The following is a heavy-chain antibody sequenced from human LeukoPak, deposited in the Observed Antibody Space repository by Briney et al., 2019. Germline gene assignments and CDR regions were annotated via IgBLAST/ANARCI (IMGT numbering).Heavy chain of an antibody. V-gene: IGHV4-4*02. CDR1: GGSISSSNW. J-gene: IGHJ4*02. Sequence: SETLSLTCAVSGGSISSSNWWSWVRQPPGKGLEWIGEIYHSGSTNYNPSLKSRVTISVDTSKNQFSLKLSSVTAADTAVYYCASGYDYSNSYYFDYWGQGTLVTVSS. CDR2: IYHSGST. D-gene: IGHD4-11*01. CDR3: ASGYDYSNSYYFDY.